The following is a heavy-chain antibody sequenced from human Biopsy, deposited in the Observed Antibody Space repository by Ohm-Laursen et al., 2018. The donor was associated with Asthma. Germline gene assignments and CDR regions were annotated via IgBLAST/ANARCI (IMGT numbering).Heavy chain of an antibody. CDR3: AKGEWELLEANFDY. D-gene: IGHD1-26*01. Sequence: SSLRLSCAASGFTFADYAMHWVRQAPGKGLEWVSGISWHSGSIGYADSVKGRFTISRDNAKNSLYLQMNSLRAEDTALYYCAKGEWELLEANFDYWGQGTLVTVSS. J-gene: IGHJ4*02. CDR2: ISWHSGSI. V-gene: IGHV3-9*01. CDR1: GFTFADYA.